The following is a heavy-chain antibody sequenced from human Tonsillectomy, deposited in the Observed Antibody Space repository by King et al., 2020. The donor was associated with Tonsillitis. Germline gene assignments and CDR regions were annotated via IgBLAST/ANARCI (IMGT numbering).Heavy chain of an antibody. CDR1: GGTFSSYA. V-gene: IGHV1-69*04. Sequence: QLVQSGAEVKKPGSSVKVSCKASGGTFSSYAISWVRQAPGQGLEWMGRIIPILGIANYAQKLQGRVTITADKSTSTAYMELSSLRSEDTAVYYCARGARGDYYYYYMDVWGKGTTVTVSS. CDR2: IIPILGIA. CDR3: ARGARGDYYYYYMDV. J-gene: IGHJ6*03. D-gene: IGHD3-16*01.